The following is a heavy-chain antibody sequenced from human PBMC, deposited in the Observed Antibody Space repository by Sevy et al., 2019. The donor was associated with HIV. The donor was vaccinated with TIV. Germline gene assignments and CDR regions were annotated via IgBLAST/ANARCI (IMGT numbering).Heavy chain of an antibody. V-gene: IGHV4-34*01. D-gene: IGHD6-13*01. CDR3: ARGQEVGSSWSEALYYYYYMDV. CDR2: INHSGST. CDR1: GGSFSGYY. Sequence: SETLSLTCAVYGGSFSGYYWSWIRQPPGKGLEWIGEINHSGSTNYNPSLKSRVTISVDTSKNQFSLKLSSVTAADTAVYYCARGQEVGSSWSEALYYYYYMDVWGKGTTVTVSS. J-gene: IGHJ6*03.